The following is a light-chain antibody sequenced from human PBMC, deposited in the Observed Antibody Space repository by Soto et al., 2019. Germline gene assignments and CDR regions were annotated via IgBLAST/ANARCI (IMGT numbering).Light chain of an antibody. Sequence: EIVLTQSPGTLSLAVGERATLSCRASQIISSSYLAWYQQRPGQAPKLLIYGASRRATGVPARFSGSESGTDFTLTISRVEPEDFAVYYCHQYGGSPWYTFCQGTRLEV. CDR3: HQYGGSPWYT. V-gene: IGKV3-20*01. CDR2: GAS. J-gene: IGKJ2*01. CDR1: QIISSSY.